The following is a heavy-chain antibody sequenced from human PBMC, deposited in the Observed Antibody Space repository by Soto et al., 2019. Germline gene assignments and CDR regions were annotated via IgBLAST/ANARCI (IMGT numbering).Heavy chain of an antibody. D-gene: IGHD1-20*01. Sequence: NPSEPLSLTFAVSGDSITSIYHCAWIRQPPGRGLEWVASIYHTGTPYYNPSLKSRVTISIDTSKNHFSLNLRSVTAADSAVYYCVRRYNWNDNYFDPWGPGALVSVAS. V-gene: IGHV4-38-2*01. CDR1: GDSITSIYH. CDR3: VRRYNWNDNYFDP. J-gene: IGHJ5*02. CDR2: IYHTGTP.